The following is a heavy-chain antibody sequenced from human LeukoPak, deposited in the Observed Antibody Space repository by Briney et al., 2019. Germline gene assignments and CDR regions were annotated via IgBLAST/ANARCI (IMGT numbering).Heavy chain of an antibody. CDR1: GGTFSSYA. J-gene: IGHJ4*02. CDR3: ARRKTRITIFGVVIAYIDY. V-gene: IGHV1-69*13. D-gene: IGHD3-3*01. CDR2: IIPIFGTA. Sequence: ASVKVSCKASGGTFSSYAISWVRQAPGQGLEWMGGIIPIFGTANYAQKFQGRVTITADESTSTAYMELSSLRSEYTAVYYCARRKTRITIFGVVIAYIDYWGQGTLVTVSS.